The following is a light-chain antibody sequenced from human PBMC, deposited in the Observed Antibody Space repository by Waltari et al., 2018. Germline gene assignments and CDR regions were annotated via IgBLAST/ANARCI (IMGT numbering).Light chain of an antibody. J-gene: IGLJ1*01. CDR1: NIGTYS. Sequence: SYVVTQPPSVSVAPGETATITCGGDNIGTYSVHWYQQKAGQAPVFVIVYDSDRPSALHERFSGANSGNAATLTISRVEAGDEASYYCHVWHPDVDPGVFGTGTEVTVL. V-gene: IGLV3-21*04. CDR3: HVWHPDVDPGV. CDR2: YDS.